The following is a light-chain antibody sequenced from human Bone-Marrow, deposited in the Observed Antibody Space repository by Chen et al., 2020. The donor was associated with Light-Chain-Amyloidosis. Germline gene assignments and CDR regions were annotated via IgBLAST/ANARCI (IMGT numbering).Light chain of an antibody. CDR1: DLPTKY. V-gene: IGLV3-25*03. CDR2: RDT. J-gene: IGLJ2*01. Sequence: SYELTQPPSVSVSPGQTARLTCSGDDLPTKYAYWYQKKPGQAPVLVIHRDTERPSGISGRFSGSSSGTTATLTISGVQAEDEADYHCQSADSSGTYEVIFGGGTKLTVL. CDR3: QSADSSGTYEVI.